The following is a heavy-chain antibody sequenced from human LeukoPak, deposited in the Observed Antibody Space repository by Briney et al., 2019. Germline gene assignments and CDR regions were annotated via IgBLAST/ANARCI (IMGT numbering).Heavy chain of an antibody. V-gene: IGHV4-39*07. D-gene: IGHD1-7*01. J-gene: IGHJ4*02. Sequence: PSETLSLTCTVSGGSISSSSYYWGWIRQPPGKGLEWIGSIYYSGSTYYNPSLKSRVTISVDTSKNQFSLKLSSVTAADTAVYYCARGTRLELLDYWGQGTLVTVSS. CDR1: GGSISSSSYY. CDR3: ARGTRLELLDY. CDR2: IYYSGST.